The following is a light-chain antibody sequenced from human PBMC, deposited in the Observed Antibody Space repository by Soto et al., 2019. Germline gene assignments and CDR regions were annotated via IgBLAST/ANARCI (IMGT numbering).Light chain of an antibody. V-gene: IGKV3-20*01. CDR1: QSVSSSY. Sequence: EIVLTQSPGTLSLSPGERATLSCRASQSVSSSYLAWSQQKLGQAPRLIIYAASTRETGIPDRFSGSGSGTDFTLTISRLEPEDFEVYDCQQYDSSPLTFGGGTKVDIK. CDR3: QQYDSSPLT. J-gene: IGKJ4*01. CDR2: AAS.